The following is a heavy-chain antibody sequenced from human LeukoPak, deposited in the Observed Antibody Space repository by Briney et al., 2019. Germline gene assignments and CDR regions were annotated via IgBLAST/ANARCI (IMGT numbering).Heavy chain of an antibody. D-gene: IGHD4-23*01. CDR2: ISSSSSYI. CDR3: GGGNSPYYCYGMDV. V-gene: IGHV3-21*01. Sequence: GGSLRLSCAASGFTFSSYSMNWVRQAPGKGLEWVSSISSSSSYIYYADSVKGRFTISRDNAKNSLYLQMNSLRAEDTAVYYCGGGNSPYYCYGMDVWGQGTTVTVSS. J-gene: IGHJ6*02. CDR1: GFTFSSYS.